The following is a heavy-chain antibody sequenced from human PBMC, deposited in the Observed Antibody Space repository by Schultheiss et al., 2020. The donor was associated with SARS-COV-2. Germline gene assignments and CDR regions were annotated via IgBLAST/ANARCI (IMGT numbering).Heavy chain of an antibody. CDR2: IYFTGIT. Sequence: SETLSLTCTVSGSSISGYFWTWIRQPPGKGLDPIGNIYFTGITKYNPSLKSRVTISIDTSKNEFSLKLGSVTAADTAVYFCARATRVETLFSVRGGSFDFWSRGALVTVSS. D-gene: IGHD5-24*01. V-gene: IGHV4-59*01. CDR1: GSSISGYF. J-gene: IGHJ4*02. CDR3: ARATRVETLFSVRGGSFDF.